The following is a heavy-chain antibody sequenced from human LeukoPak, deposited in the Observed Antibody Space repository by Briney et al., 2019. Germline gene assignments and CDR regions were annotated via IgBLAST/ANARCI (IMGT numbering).Heavy chain of an antibody. CDR2: IYYSGST. J-gene: IGHJ6*03. V-gene: IGHV4-59*01. CDR3: ARTPGSAYYPYYYMVV. D-gene: IGHD6-19*01. Sequence: SETLSLTCTVSGGSISTYYWSWVRQPPGKGLEWIGYIYYSGSTNYNPSLKSRVTISVDTSKNQFSLNLNSVTAADTAEYFCARTPGSAYYPYYYMVVWGKGTTVTVSS. CDR1: GGSISTYY.